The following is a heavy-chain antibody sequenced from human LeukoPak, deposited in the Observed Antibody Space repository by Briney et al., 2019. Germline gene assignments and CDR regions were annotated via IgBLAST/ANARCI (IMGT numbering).Heavy chain of an antibody. Sequence: ASVKVSRKASGYTFTSYDINWVRQATGQGLEWMGWMNPNSCNTGYAQKFQGRVTMTRNTSINTAYMELSSLRSEDTAVYYCARVPFLGYCSSTSCYSEGYYFDYWGQGTLVTVSS. J-gene: IGHJ4*02. CDR3: ARVPFLGYCSSTSCYSEGYYFDY. CDR1: GYTFTSYD. CDR2: MNPNSCNT. V-gene: IGHV1-8*01. D-gene: IGHD2-2*02.